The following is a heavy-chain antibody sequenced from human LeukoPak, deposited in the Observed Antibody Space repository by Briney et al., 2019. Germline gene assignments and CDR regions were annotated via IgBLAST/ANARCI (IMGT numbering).Heavy chain of an antibody. D-gene: IGHD1-20*01. CDR2: ISNDGSNK. V-gene: IGHV3-30-3*01. Sequence: GKSLTLSCEASGFTFSNYAMHWVRQAPGKGLEWVAVISNDGSNKYYADSVKGRFTISRDNPKNTLYLQMNSLRAEDTAVYYCFFPGVTGKVYWGQGNLVIVSS. J-gene: IGHJ4*02. CDR1: GFTFSNYA. CDR3: FFPGVTGKVY.